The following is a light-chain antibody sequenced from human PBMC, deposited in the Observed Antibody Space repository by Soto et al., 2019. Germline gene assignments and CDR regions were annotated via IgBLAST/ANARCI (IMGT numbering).Light chain of an antibody. CDR2: EVS. CDR3: SSYKSAGTLV. V-gene: IGLV2-14*01. CDR1: SSDIGGYNC. J-gene: IGLJ1*01. Sequence: QSVLTQPASVSGSPGQSITISCTGTSSDIGGYNCVSWYQQYPGKAPELMIFEVSNRPSGVSNRFSGSKSGNTASLTISGLQDEEEADYYCSSYKSAGTLVFGTGTKVTV.